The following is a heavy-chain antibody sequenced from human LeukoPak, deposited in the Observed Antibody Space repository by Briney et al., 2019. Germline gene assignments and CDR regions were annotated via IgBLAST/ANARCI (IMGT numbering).Heavy chain of an antibody. CDR3: AREPRPRDYTNWFDP. V-gene: IGHV4-4*07. CDR1: GGSISSYY. Sequence: PSETLSLTCTVSGGSISSYYWSWLRQPAGKGLEWIGRIYTSGSTNYNPSLKSRVTMSVDTSKNQFSLKLSSVTAADTAVYYCAREPRPRDYTNWFDPWGQGTLVTVSS. CDR2: IYTSGST. D-gene: IGHD4-11*01. J-gene: IGHJ5*02.